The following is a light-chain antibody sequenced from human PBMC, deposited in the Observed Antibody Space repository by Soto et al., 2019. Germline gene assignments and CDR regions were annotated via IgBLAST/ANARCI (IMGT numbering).Light chain of an antibody. Sequence: DIQMTQSPSTLSASAGDRVTITCRASQSISSWLAWYQQKPGTAPSLLIYKASTVPSGVPSRFSGSGSGTDFTLIISILQPDDSATYYCQQYSDHWTFGQGTKVEIK. CDR3: QQYSDHWT. J-gene: IGKJ1*01. CDR2: KAS. V-gene: IGKV1-5*03. CDR1: QSISSW.